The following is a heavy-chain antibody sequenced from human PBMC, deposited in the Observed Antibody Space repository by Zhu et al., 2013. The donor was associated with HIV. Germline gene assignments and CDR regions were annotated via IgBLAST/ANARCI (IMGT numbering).Heavy chain of an antibody. V-gene: IGHV1-69*01. CDR3: ARDRGVDWGAFDL. CDR2: IIPMFGTR. J-gene: IGHJ3*01. Sequence: QVQLEQSGAEVRKPGSSVKVSCKTSGVTFKSNVITWVRQAPGQGLEWMGGIIPMFGTRNYAQKFRARVTFTADESTSTAYMELSSLRFEDTAVYYCARDRGVDWGAFDLWGQGTMVTVSS. D-gene: IGHD7-27*01. CDR1: GVTFKSNV.